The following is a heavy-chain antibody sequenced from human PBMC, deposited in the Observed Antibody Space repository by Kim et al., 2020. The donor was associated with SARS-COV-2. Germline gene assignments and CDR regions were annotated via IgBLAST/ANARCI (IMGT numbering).Heavy chain of an antibody. CDR2: ISGSSNYI. D-gene: IGHD3-10*01. J-gene: IGHJ4*02. V-gene: IGHV3-21*01. CDR3: ARDSVLVWFGEETY. CDR1: GFTFSSYP. Sequence: GGSLRLSCAASGFTFSSYPMNWVRQAPGKGLEWVSSISGSSNYIYYADSVQGRFTISRDNAKNSLYLQMNSLRAEDTAVYYCARDSVLVWFGEETYWGQGTLVTVSS.